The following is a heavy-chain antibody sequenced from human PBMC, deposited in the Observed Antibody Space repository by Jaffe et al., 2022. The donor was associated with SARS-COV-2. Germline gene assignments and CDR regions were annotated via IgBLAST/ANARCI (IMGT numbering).Heavy chain of an antibody. CDR2: ISFDGTNK. CDR3: AGSSSRGVAVPLDF. Sequence: QVQLVESGGGVVQPGRSLRLSCAASGFTFSNYAMHLVRQAPGKGLEWVALISFDGTNKYYADSVRGRFTISRDNSKNTLYLQMNSLRAEDTALYYCAGSSSRGVAVPLDFWGQGTLVTVSS. V-gene: IGHV3-30*03. D-gene: IGHD6-19*01. J-gene: IGHJ4*02. CDR1: GFTFSNYA.